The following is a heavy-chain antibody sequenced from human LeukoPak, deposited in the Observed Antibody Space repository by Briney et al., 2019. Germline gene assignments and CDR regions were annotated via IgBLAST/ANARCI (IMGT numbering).Heavy chain of an antibody. D-gene: IGHD1-14*01. Sequence: TGGSLRLSYASWVFTFSTYWMSWVRQAPGKGLEGVANIKQDGSEKYYVDSVKDRFTISRDNAKNSLHLQMNSLRVEDTAVYYCARNVYRTFDSWDQGTLVTV. CDR3: ARNVYRTFDS. CDR1: VFTFSTYW. CDR2: IKQDGSEK. V-gene: IGHV3-7*01. J-gene: IGHJ4*02.